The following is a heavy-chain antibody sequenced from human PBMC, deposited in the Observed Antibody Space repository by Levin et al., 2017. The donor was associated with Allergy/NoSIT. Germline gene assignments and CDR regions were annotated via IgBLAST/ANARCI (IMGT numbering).Heavy chain of an antibody. D-gene: IGHD3-10*01. V-gene: IGHV4-34*01. Sequence: SETLSLTCAVYGGSFSGYYWSWIRQPPGKGLEWIGEINHSGSTNYNPSLKSRVTISVDTSKNQFSLKLSSVTAADTAVYYCAREPGRSPSGIWGQGTMVTVSS. CDR3: AREPGRSPSGI. CDR2: INHSGST. J-gene: IGHJ3*02. CDR1: GGSFSGYY.